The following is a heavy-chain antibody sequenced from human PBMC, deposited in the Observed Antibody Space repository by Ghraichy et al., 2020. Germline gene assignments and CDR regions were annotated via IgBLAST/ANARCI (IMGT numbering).Heavy chain of an antibody. CDR2: INHSGST. V-gene: IGHV4-34*01. D-gene: IGHD3-9*01. CDR1: GGSFSGYY. Sequence: SETLSLTCAVYGGSFSGYYWSWIRQPPGKGLEWIGEINHSGSTNYNPSLKSRVTISVDTSKNQFSLKLSSVTAADTAVYYCARPGVGILTGYDHAFVIWGQGKMVTVYS. J-gene: IGHJ3*02. CDR3: ARPGVGILTGYDHAFVI.